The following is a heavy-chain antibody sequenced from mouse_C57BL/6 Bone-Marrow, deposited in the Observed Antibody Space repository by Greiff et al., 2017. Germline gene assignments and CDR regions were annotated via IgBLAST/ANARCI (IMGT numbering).Heavy chain of an antibody. Sequence: EVHLVESGGGLVKPGGSLKLSCAASGFTFSSYTMSWVRQTPEKRLQWVAAISGGGGNTYYPDSVQGRFTISRDNDKNILYLQIGSLRSEDTAVYYCSRQVTTVLATKYFDVWGTGTTVTVSS. J-gene: IGHJ1*03. CDR2: ISGGGGNT. CDR1: GFTFSSYT. CDR3: SRQVTTVLATKYFDV. D-gene: IGHD1-1*01. V-gene: IGHV5-9*04.